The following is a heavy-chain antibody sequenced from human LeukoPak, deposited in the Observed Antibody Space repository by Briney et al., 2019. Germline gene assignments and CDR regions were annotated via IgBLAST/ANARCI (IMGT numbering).Heavy chain of an antibody. CDR1: GGSFSGYY. CDR3: ARVILNPGWFDP. D-gene: IGHD2-15*01. CDR2: INHSGST. Sequence: SETLSLTCAVYGGSFSGYYWSWIRQPPGKGLEWIGEINHSGSTNYNPSLKSRVTISVDTSKNQFSLKLSSVTAADTAVYYCARVILNPGWFDPWGQGTLVTVSS. J-gene: IGHJ5*02. V-gene: IGHV4-34*01.